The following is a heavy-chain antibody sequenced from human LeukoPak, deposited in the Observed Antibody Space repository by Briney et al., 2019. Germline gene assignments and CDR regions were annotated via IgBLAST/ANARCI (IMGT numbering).Heavy chain of an antibody. J-gene: IGHJ5*02. Sequence: ASVKVSCKASGGTFSSYAISWVRQAPGQGLEWMGGIIPIFGTANYAQKFQGRVTITADESTSTDYMELSSLRSEDTAVYYCASGPKITTPIPTYNWFDPWGQGTLVTVSS. V-gene: IGHV1-69*13. CDR1: GGTFSSYA. D-gene: IGHD3-22*01. CDR2: IIPIFGTA. CDR3: ASGPKITTPIPTYNWFDP.